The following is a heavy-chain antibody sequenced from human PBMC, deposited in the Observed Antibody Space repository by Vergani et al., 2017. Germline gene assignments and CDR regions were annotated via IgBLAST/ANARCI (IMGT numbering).Heavy chain of an antibody. CDR3: ARDHRETSSSWTYYYGMDV. Sequence: QLQLQESGPGLVKPSETLSLTCTVSGGSVSSGSYYWSWIRQPPGKGLEWIGYIYYSGSTNYNPSLKSRVTISVDTSKNQFSLKLSSVTAADTAVYYCARDHRETSSSWTYYYGMDVWGQGTTVTVSS. D-gene: IGHD6-13*01. V-gene: IGHV4-61*01. J-gene: IGHJ6*02. CDR1: GGSVSSGSYY. CDR2: IYYSGST.